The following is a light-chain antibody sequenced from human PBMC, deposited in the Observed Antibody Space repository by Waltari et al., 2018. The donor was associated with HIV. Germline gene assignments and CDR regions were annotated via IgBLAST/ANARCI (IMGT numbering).Light chain of an antibody. Sequence: SYELTQPPSVSVSPGPPASITCSGDKLGDKYACWYQQKPGQSPVLVIYQDSKRPSGIPERFSGSNSGNTATLTISGTQAMDEADYYCQAWDSSTRVFGGGTKLTVL. J-gene: IGLJ2*01. CDR2: QDS. V-gene: IGLV3-1*01. CDR3: QAWDSSTRV. CDR1: KLGDKY.